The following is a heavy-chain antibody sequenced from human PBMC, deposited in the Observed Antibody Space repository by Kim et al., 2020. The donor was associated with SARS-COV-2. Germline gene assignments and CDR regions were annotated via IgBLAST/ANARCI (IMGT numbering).Heavy chain of an antibody. D-gene: IGHD1-26*01. CDR2: I. Sequence: ISYADSRKGRFAISRDNAQKSLYLQMDSRGADDTAVYYCARGRGSYYFDYWGQGSLVIVSS. CDR3: ARGRGSYYFDY. J-gene: IGHJ4*02. V-gene: IGHV3-48*03.